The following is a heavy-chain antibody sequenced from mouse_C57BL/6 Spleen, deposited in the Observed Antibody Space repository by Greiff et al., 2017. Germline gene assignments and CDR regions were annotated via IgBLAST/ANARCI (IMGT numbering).Heavy chain of an antibody. J-gene: IGHJ4*01. D-gene: IGHD3-3*01. V-gene: IGHV1-53*01. Sequence: QVQLQQPGTELVKPGASVKLSCKASGFTFTSYWMHWVKQRPGKGLEWIGNINPSHGDTNYTEKFKSKSTLTVDNSSITAYMKLSSLTSEDSAVYYCAGGWDYYAMDYWGQGTSVTVSS. CDR1: GFTFTSYW. CDR2: INPSHGDT. CDR3: AGGWDYYAMDY.